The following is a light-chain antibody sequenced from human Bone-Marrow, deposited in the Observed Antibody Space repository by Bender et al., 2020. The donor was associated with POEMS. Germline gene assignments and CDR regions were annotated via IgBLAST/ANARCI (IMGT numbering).Light chain of an antibody. Sequence: QSVLTQPPSVSGAPGQRVTISCSGSNTNIGIGFDVNWYQVLPGTAPRLLIYANINRPSGVPDRFSGSKSGTSASLDISGLRYEDEAHYFCAAWDDNLGVVFGGGTSLTVV. CDR1: NTNIGIGFD. V-gene: IGLV1-50*01. J-gene: IGLJ3*02. CDR3: AAWDDNLGVV. CDR2: ANI.